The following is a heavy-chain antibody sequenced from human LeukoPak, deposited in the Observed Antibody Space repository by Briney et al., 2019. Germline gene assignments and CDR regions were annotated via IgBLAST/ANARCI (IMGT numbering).Heavy chain of an antibody. CDR1: GFTFSSYA. CDR2: ISGSGGST. Sequence: GGSLRLSCAASGFTFSSYAMSWVRQAPGKGLEWVSAISGSGGSTYYADSVKGRFTISRDNSKNTLYLQMNSLRAEDAAVYYCAKARDSIAVYYMDVWGKGTTVTVSS. J-gene: IGHJ6*03. D-gene: IGHD6-6*01. CDR3: AKARDSIAVYYMDV. V-gene: IGHV3-23*01.